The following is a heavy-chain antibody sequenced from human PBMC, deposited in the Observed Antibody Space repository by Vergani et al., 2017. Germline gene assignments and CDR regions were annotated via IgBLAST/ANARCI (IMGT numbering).Heavy chain of an antibody. D-gene: IGHD6-13*01. Sequence: QVQLQESGPGLVKPSETLSLTCTVSGGSISSYYWSWIRQPPGKGLEWIGYIYYSGSTNYNPSLKSRVTISVDTSKNQFSLKLSSVTAADTAVYYCASTIAAAGTDYYGMDVWGQGTTVTVSS. CDR2: IYYSGST. J-gene: IGHJ6*02. CDR3: ASTIAAAGTDYYGMDV. V-gene: IGHV4-59*01. CDR1: GGSISSYY.